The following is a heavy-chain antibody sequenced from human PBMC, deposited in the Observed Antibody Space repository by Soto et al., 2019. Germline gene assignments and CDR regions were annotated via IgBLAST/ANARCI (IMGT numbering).Heavy chain of an antibody. Sequence: ASVKVSCKASGYTFTSYYMHWVRQAPGQGLEWMGIINPSGGSTSYAQKFQGRVTMTRDTSTSTVYMELSSLRSEDTAVYYCARDSYYDYIWGSYRPQYFDYWGQGTLVTVS. V-gene: IGHV1-46*03. J-gene: IGHJ4*02. CDR1: GYTFTSYY. CDR2: INPSGGST. CDR3: ARDSYYDYIWGSYRPQYFDY. D-gene: IGHD3-16*02.